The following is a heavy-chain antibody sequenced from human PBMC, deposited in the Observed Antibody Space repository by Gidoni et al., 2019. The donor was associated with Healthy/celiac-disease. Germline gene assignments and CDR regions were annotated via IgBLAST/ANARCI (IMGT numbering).Heavy chain of an antibody. CDR3: AKDTGYGSGSSNYYYYYGMDV. Sequence: EVQLVESGGGLVQPGRSLRLSCAASGFTFDAYAMHWLRQAPGKGLEWVSGISWNSGSIGDADPVKGRFTISRDNAKNSLYLQMNSLRAEDTALYYFAKDTGYGSGSSNYYYYYGMDVWGQGTTVTVSS. CDR2: ISWNSGSI. D-gene: IGHD3-10*01. CDR1: GFTFDAYA. V-gene: IGHV3-9*01. J-gene: IGHJ6*02.